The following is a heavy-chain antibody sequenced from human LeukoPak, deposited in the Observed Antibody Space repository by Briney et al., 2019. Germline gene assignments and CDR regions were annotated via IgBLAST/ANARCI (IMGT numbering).Heavy chain of an antibody. CDR1: GFTFSSYS. V-gene: IGHV3-48*01. J-gene: IGHJ3*02. CDR3: ARTYDFWSGYFKHAFDI. D-gene: IGHD3-3*01. Sequence: PGGSLRLSCAASGFTFSSYSMNWVRQAPGKGLEWVSYISSSSSTIYYADSVKGRFTISRDNAKNSLYLQMNSLRAEDTAVYYCARTYDFWSGYFKHAFDIWGQGAMDTVSS. CDR2: ISSSSSTI.